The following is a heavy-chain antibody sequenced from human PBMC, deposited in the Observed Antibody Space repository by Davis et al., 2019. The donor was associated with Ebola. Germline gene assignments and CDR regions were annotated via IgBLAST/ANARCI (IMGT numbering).Heavy chain of an antibody. V-gene: IGHV1-46*01. CDR2: INPSGGGT. CDR3: ARVWSDVLTGYSTNYLDY. J-gene: IGHJ4*02. CDR1: GYTFTNYY. Sequence: AASVKVSCKASGYTFTNYYIHWVRQAPGQGLEWMGTINPSGGGTTYAQNFQGRVSMSRDTSTSTVHMEVASLRSGDTAIYYCARVWSDVLTGYSTNYLDYWGQGTLVTVSS. D-gene: IGHD3-9*01.